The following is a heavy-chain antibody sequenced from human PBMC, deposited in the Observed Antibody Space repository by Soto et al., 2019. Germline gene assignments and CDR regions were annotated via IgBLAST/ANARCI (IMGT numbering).Heavy chain of an antibody. V-gene: IGHV3-30-3*01. CDR3: ARGGVLSSEHTWNYGTYFGY. D-gene: IGHD6-6*01. Sequence: QVQLVESGGGVVQPGRSLRLSCAASGFTYSTYTMHWVRQAPGKGLEWVAVISYDGNNKFYADSVKGRFTISRDSTMQPLYLQRNSLSPDDTAMYYCARGGVLSSEHTWNYGTYFGYWGQGALVTVSS. CDR1: GFTYSTYT. CDR2: ISYDGNNK. J-gene: IGHJ4*02.